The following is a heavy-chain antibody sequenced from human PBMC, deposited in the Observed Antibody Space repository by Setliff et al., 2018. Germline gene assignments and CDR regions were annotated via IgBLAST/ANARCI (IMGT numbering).Heavy chain of an antibody. V-gene: IGHV1-69*13. D-gene: IGHD2-15*01. CDR3: ATPHCSDGTCRYYFES. CDR1: GGTFGSSA. Sequence: GASVKVSCKVSGGTFGSSAFTWVRQAPGPGLEYMGGIIPFFGNTNYAQKFQGRLSITADESTNTVYMELSRLRSEDTAMYYCATPHCSDGTCRYYFESWGQGTLVTVPQ. CDR2: IIPFFGNT. J-gene: IGHJ4*02.